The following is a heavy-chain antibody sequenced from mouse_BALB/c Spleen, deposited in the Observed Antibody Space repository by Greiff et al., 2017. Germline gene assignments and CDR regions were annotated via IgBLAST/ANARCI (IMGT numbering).Heavy chain of an antibody. CDR3: ARGGYYDYDVGFAY. J-gene: IGHJ3*01. D-gene: IGHD2-4*01. CDR2: INPSTGYT. CDR1: GYTFTSYW. V-gene: IGHV1-7*01. Sequence: VQLQESGAELAKPGASVKMSCKASGYTFTSYWMHWVKQRPGQGLEWIGYINPSTGYTEYNQKFKDKATLTADKSSSTAYMQLSSLTSEDSAVYYCARGGYYDYDVGFAYWGQGTLVTVSA.